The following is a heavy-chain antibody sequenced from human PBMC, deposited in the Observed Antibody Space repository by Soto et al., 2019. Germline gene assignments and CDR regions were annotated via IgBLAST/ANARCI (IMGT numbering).Heavy chain of an antibody. Sequence: ASVKVSCKASGGTFSSYAISWVRQAPGQGLEWMGGIIPIFGTANYAQKFQGRVTITADESTSTAYMELSSLRSEDTAVYYCARESMVRGVTSYYYYGMDVWGQGTTVTVSS. J-gene: IGHJ6*02. CDR1: GGTFSSYA. CDR2: IIPIFGTA. V-gene: IGHV1-69*13. D-gene: IGHD3-10*01. CDR3: ARESMVRGVTSYYYYGMDV.